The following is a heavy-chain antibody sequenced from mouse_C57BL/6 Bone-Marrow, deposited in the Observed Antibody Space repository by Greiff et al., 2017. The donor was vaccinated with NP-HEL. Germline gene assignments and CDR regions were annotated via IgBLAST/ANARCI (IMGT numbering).Heavy chain of an antibody. J-gene: IGHJ3*01. CDR1: GYTFTDYY. V-gene: IGHV1-26*01. CDR2: INPNNGGT. Sequence: VQLQQSGPELVKPGASVKISCKASGYTFTDYYMNWVKQSHGKSLEWIGDINPNNGGTSYNQKFKGKATLTVDKSSSTAYMELRSLTSEDSAVYYCARKEDGYGYYGWFAYWGQGTLVTVSA. D-gene: IGHD2-3*01. CDR3: ARKEDGYGYYGWFAY.